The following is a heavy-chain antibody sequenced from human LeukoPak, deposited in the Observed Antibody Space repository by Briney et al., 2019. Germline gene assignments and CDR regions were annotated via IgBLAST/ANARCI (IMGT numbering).Heavy chain of an antibody. CDR3: VKDRWVDH. J-gene: IGHJ4*02. V-gene: IGHV3-64D*06. CDR1: GFIFSPYA. D-gene: IGHD6-13*01. Sequence: GGSLRLSCSASGFIFSPYAMHWVRQAPGKGLEYVSSISSEGKTTYYADSVKGRFTISRDNSKNTLYLQMSSLRPENTAVYYCVKDRWVDHWGQGTLVTVSS. CDR2: ISSEGKTT.